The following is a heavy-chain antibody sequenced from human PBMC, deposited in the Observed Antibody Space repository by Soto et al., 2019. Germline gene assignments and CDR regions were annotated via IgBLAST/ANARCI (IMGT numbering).Heavy chain of an antibody. CDR3: AREGVHYDILTGYP. Sequence: SETLSLTSTVSGGSISSYYWSWIRQPAGKGLEWIGRIYTSGSTNYNPFLKSRVTMSVDTSKNQFSLKLSSVTAADTAVYYCAREGVHYDILTGYPWGQGTLVTVSS. CDR1: GGSISSYY. V-gene: IGHV4-4*07. D-gene: IGHD3-9*01. J-gene: IGHJ5*02. CDR2: IYTSGST.